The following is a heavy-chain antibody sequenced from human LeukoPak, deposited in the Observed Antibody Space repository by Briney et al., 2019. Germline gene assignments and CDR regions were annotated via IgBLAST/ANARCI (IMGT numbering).Heavy chain of an antibody. CDR2: IYYSGST. CDR1: GVSISSYY. V-gene: IGHV4-59*01. J-gene: IGHJ2*01. Sequence: SETLSLTCTVSGVSISSYYWSWIRQPPGKGLEWIGYIYYSGSTNYNPSLKSRVTISVDTSKNQFSLKLSSVTAADTAVYYCARDRYSYGTLGYFDLWGRGTLVTVSS. CDR3: ARDRYSYGTLGYFDL. D-gene: IGHD5-18*01.